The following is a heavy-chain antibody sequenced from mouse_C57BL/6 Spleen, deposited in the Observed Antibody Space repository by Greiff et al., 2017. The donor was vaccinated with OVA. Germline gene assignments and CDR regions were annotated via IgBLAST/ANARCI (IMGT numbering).Heavy chain of an antibody. CDR3: ARRDITTNYFDY. J-gene: IGHJ2*01. Sequence: QVQLQQSGAELARPGASVKLSCKASGYTFTSYGISWVKQRTGQGLEWIGEIYPRSGNTYYNEKLKGKATLTADKSSSTAYMELRSLTSEDSAVYFCARRDITTNYFDYWGQGTTLTVSS. CDR1: GYTFTSYG. V-gene: IGHV1-81*01. D-gene: IGHD1-1*01. CDR2: IYPRSGNT.